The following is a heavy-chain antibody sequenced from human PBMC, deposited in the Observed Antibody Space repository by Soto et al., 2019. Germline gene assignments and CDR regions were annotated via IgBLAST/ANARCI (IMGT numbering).Heavy chain of an antibody. CDR1: GGSISSYY. J-gene: IGHJ5*02. Sequence: SETLSLTCTVSGGSISSYYWSWIRQPPGKGLEWIGYIYYSGSTNYNPSLKSRVTISVDTSKNQFPLKLSSVTAADTAVYYCARDHVVAATRGTFNPENWFDPWGQGTLVTVSS. V-gene: IGHV4-59*01. D-gene: IGHD2-15*01. CDR2: IYYSGST. CDR3: ARDHVVAATRGTFNPENWFDP.